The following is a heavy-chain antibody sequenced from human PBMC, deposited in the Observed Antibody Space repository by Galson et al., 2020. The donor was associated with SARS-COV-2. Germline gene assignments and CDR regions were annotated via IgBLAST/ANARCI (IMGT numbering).Heavy chain of an antibody. CDR3: ARVRSGNYIYDY. CDR2: IYPGDSET. CDR1: GYNFNSDW. D-gene: IGHD1-26*01. V-gene: IGHV5-51*01. J-gene: IGHJ4*02. Sequence: KVSCKASGYNFNSDWIGWVRQMPGKGLEWMGIIYPGDSETRYSLSFQGQVTMSADKSINTAYLQWSRLKASDTAMYFCARVRSGNYIYDYWGQGTLVTVSS.